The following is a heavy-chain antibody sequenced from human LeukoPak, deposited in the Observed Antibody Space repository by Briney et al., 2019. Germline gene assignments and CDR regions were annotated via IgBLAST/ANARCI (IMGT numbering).Heavy chain of an antibody. J-gene: IGHJ4*02. CDR3: ARANSSSWYSSRATQYYFDY. Sequence: SETLSLTGTVLGSAFTSNYWSWFRQPPGKGLEWIGYIYYSGSTNYNPSLTSRVTISVATSKNQFSLKLSSVTAADTAVYYCARANSSSWYSSRATQYYFDYWGQGTLVTVSS. CDR2: IYYSGST. D-gene: IGHD6-13*01. V-gene: IGHV4-59*01. CDR1: GSAFTSNY.